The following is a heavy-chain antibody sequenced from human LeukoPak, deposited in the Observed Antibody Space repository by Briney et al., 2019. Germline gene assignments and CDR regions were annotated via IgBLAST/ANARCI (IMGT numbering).Heavy chain of an antibody. CDR3: ARRSSGWLYYFDY. CDR2: IYYSGST. V-gene: IGHV4-39*01. Sequence: KPSETLSLTCTVSGGSISSSSYYWGWIRQPPGKGLEWIGSIYYSGSTYYNPSLKSRVTISVDTSKNQFSLKLSSVTAADTAVYYCARRSSGWLYYFDYWGQGTLVTVSS. J-gene: IGHJ4*02. CDR1: GGSISSSSYY. D-gene: IGHD6-19*01.